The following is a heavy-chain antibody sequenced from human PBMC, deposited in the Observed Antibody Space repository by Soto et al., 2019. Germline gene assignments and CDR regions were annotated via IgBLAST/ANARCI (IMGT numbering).Heavy chain of an antibody. CDR2: ISSSSTI. V-gene: IGHV3-48*02. Sequence: EVQLVESGGGVVQQGGSLRLSCAASGFTFSSYNMNWVRQAPGKELEWVSYISSSSTIYYAESVKARFTIYRANAKNYLYLHMNSLRYEDTAVYYCAAYDGDYNYCSMYVWGQGNTVLVSS. CDR1: GFTFSSYN. J-gene: IGHJ6*02. D-gene: IGHD5-12*01. CDR3: AAYDGDYNYCSMYV.